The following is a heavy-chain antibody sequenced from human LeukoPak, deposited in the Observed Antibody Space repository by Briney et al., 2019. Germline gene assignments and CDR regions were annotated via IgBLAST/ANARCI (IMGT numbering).Heavy chain of an antibody. CDR2: INHSGST. V-gene: IGHV4-34*01. J-gene: IGHJ3*02. D-gene: IGHD4-17*01. CDR1: GGSFSGYY. CDR3: TRHDRTVTTIGAFDI. Sequence: SETLSLTCAVYGGSFSGYYWSWIRQPPGKGLEWIGEINHSGSTNYNPSLKSRVTISVDTSKNQFSLKSNSVTAADTAVYYCTRHDRTVTTIGAFDIWGQGTMVIVSS.